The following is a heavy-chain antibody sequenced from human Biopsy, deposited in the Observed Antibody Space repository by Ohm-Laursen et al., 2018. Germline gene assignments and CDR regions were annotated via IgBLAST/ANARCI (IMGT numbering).Heavy chain of an antibody. CDR2: IYAGATT. CDR3: ARDSGSGFYFDQ. V-gene: IGHV3-66*01. J-gene: IGHJ4*02. CDR1: KFTVRTNS. Sequence: GSLRLSCAASKFTVRTNSMSWVRLAPGKGLEWVSVIYAGATTYYPDSVKGRFTISRDNSRNTVYLQMDSLRGEDTAVYFCARDSGSGFYFDQWGQGTLVTVSS. D-gene: IGHD2-15*01.